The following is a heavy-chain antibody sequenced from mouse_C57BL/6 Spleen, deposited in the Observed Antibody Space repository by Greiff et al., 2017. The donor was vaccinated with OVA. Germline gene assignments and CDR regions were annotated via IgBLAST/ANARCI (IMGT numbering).Heavy chain of an antibody. CDR2: IDPETGGT. Sequence: QVQLQQSGAELVRPGASVMLSCKASGYTFTDYEMHWVKQTPVHGLEWIGAIDPETGGTAYNQKFKGKARLTADKSSSTAYMELRSLTSEDSAVYYCTSKLGFAYWGQGTLVTVSA. CDR3: TSKLGFAY. CDR1: GYTFTDYE. V-gene: IGHV1-15*01. D-gene: IGHD4-1*01. J-gene: IGHJ3*01.